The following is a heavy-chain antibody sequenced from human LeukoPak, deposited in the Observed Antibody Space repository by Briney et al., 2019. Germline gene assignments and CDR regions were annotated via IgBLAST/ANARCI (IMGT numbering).Heavy chain of an antibody. J-gene: IGHJ4*02. CDR3: GSPGIAVVLSYYFDY. Sequence: PGGSLRLSCAASGFTFSSYAMHWVRQAPGKGLEGVAVISYDGSNKYYADSVKGRFTISRDNSKNTLYLQMNSLRAEDTAVYYCGSPGIAVVLSYYFDYWGQGTLVTVSS. D-gene: IGHD6-19*01. CDR2: ISYDGSNK. CDR1: GFTFSSYA. V-gene: IGHV3-30*04.